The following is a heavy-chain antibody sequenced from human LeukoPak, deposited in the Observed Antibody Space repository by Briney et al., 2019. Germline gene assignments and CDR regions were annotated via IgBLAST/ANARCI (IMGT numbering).Heavy chain of an antibody. Sequence: GGSLRLSCAASGFIFSNYAMSWVRQLPGKGLEWVSAISGSGGSTFYADSVQGRFTISRDNSKNTLYLQLNSLRVEDTALYYCARDKIVVVVSTTLPDIWGQGIMVTVSS. CDR3: ARDKIVVVVSTTLPDI. CDR1: GFIFSNYA. J-gene: IGHJ3*02. V-gene: IGHV3-23*01. D-gene: IGHD2-15*01. CDR2: ISGSGGST.